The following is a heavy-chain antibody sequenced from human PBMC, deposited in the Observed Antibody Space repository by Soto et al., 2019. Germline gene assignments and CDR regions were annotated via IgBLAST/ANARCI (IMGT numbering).Heavy chain of an antibody. CDR2: VTSSSSSM. J-gene: IGHJ4*02. CDR3: AREADFASSGYVLDY. CDR1: GFTFNRYS. Sequence: EVQLVESGGGLVKPGGSLRLSCAASGFTFNRYSMNWVRQAPGKGLEWVSSVTSSSSSMLYADSVKGRFTISRDDAKDSLFLQMNSLRADDTAVYYCAREADFASSGYVLDYWGQGNLVTVSS. D-gene: IGHD3-22*01. V-gene: IGHV3-21*02.